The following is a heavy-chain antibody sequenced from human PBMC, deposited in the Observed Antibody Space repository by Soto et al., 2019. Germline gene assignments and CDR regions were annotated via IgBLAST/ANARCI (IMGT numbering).Heavy chain of an antibody. D-gene: IGHD2-2*02. V-gene: IGHV3-23*01. CDR3: PKGRDMAIISAYGMDV. CDR2: ISGSGGST. J-gene: IGHJ6*02. Sequence: GGSLRLSCAASGFTFSSYAMSWVRQAPGKGLEWVSGISGSGGSTYNADSVKGRFTISRDNSKNTLYLQMNSLRAEDTAVYYCPKGRDMAIISAYGMDVWGQGTTVTVSS. CDR1: GFTFSSYA.